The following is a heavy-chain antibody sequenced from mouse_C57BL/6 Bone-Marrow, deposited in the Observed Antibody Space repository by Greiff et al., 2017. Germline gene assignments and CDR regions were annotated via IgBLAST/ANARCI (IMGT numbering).Heavy chain of an antibody. CDR3: ARAADY. V-gene: IGHV1-26*01. CDR1: GYTFTDYY. Sequence: VQLQQSGPELVKPGASVKISCKASGYTFTDYYMNWVKQSHGQSLEWIGDINPNNGGTSYNQKFKGKATLTVDKSSSTAYMELRSLTSEDSAVYYCARAADYWGQGTTLTVSS. CDR2: INPNNGGT. J-gene: IGHJ2*01.